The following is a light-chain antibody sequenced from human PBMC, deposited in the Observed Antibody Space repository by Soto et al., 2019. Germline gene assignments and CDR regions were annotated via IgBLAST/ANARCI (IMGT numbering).Light chain of an antibody. CDR1: QSVSSR. J-gene: IGKJ5*01. CDR3: QHYGSSPIT. V-gene: IGKV3-20*01. CDR2: GAS. Sequence: EIVLTQSPGTLSLSAGERATLSCRASQSVSSRLAWYQQKPGQAPRLLISGASSRATGIPDRFSGSGSATDFTLTISRLEPEDFALYYCQHYGSSPITFGQGTRLEI.